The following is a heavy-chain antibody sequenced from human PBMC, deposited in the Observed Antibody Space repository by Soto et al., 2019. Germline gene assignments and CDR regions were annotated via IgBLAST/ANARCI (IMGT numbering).Heavy chain of an antibody. CDR2: IIPIFGTA. J-gene: IGHJ6*02. CDR3: AKVRYSSPMGYYYGMDV. CDR1: RVAFSKFI. V-gene: IGHV1-69*13. Sequence: SVKVSCKASRVAFSKFIVTWVRQAPGLGLEWVGGIIPIFGTANYAQKFQGRVTITADESTSTSYMEVNNLRSEDTAVYYCAKVRYSSPMGYYYGMDVWGQGTTVTV. D-gene: IGHD6-19*01.